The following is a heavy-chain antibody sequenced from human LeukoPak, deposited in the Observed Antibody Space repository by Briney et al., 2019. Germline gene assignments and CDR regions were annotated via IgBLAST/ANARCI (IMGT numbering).Heavy chain of an antibody. D-gene: IGHD1-26*01. CDR2: IYSVGRT. Sequence: QPGGSLRLSCAASGFTVSSNYMSWVRQAPGMGLDWVSVIYSVGRTFYADSVKGRFTISRDNSKNTLYLQMNSLRAEDTAVYYCARDIGLGFDYWGQGTLVTVSS. J-gene: IGHJ4*02. CDR3: ARDIGLGFDY. CDR1: GFTVSSNY. V-gene: IGHV3-53*01.